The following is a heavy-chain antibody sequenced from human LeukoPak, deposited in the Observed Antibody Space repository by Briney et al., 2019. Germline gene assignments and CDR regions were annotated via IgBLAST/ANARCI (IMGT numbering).Heavy chain of an antibody. CDR1: GGTFSSYA. V-gene: IGHV1-69*05. CDR3: ARGGWELPHFDY. Sequence: SVKVSCKASGGTFSSYAISWVRQAPGQGLEWMGGIIPIFGTANYAQKFQGRVTITTDESTSTAYMELSSLRSEDTAVYYCARGGWELPHFDYWGQGTLVTVSS. D-gene: IGHD1-26*01. CDR2: IIPIFGTA. J-gene: IGHJ4*02.